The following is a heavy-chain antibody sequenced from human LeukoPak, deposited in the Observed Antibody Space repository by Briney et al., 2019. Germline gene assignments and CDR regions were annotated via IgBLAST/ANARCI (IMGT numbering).Heavy chain of an antibody. D-gene: IGHD6-19*01. CDR3: ARYSSGWSRAAYFDY. CDR1: GFTFSSYW. Sequence: GGSLRLSCAASGFTFSSYWMSWVRQASGKGLEWVANIKQDGSEKYYVDSVKGRFTISRDNAKNSLYLQMNSLRAEDTAVYYCARYSSGWSRAAYFDYWGQGTLVTVSS. V-gene: IGHV3-7*01. J-gene: IGHJ4*02. CDR2: IKQDGSEK.